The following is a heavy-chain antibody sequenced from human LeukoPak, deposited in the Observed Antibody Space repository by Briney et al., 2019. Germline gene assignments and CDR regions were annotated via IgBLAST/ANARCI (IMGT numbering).Heavy chain of an antibody. J-gene: IGHJ4*02. CDR2: ISGSGDST. Sequence: GGSLRLSCAASGFTFSSYAMSWVRQAPGKGLEWVSAISGSGDSTYYGDSVKGRFTITRDNSKNTLYLQMNSLRAEDTAVYYCAKTRPLDSSSWSHGDYWGQGTLVTVSS. V-gene: IGHV3-23*01. CDR3: AKTRPLDSSSWSHGDY. D-gene: IGHD6-13*01. CDR1: GFTFSSYA.